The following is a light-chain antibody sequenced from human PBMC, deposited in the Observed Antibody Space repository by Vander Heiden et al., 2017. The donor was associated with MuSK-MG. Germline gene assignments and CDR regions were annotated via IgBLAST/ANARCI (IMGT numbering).Light chain of an antibody. J-gene: IGLJ3*02. V-gene: IGLV3-21*02. CDR3: QVWASITDQVV. CDR1: NLGGKS. CDR2: YDS. Sequence: SFVLTQPPSASLAPGQTARITCGGNNLGGKSVHWYQQRQGQAPVWGVLYDSDRPSGIPERVSGCPSGKKETPLISRVEAGEEADDYCQVWASITDQVVFGGGTKLTVL.